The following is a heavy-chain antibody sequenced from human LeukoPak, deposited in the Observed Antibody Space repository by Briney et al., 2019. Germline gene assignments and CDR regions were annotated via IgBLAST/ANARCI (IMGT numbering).Heavy chain of an antibody. CDR1: GFTFGKYW. V-gene: IGHV3-7*03. J-gene: IGHJ4*02. CDR3: ARDQYDTWSRRGNFDS. D-gene: IGHD3-3*01. CDR2: IKLDGSEK. Sequence: GGSLRLSCVASGFTFGKYWMSWVRQAPGKGLEWVANIKLDGSEKNYVDSVKGRFTISRDNTKSSLYLQMNSLRVEDTAVFYCARDQYDTWSRRGNFDSWGQGTLVIVSS.